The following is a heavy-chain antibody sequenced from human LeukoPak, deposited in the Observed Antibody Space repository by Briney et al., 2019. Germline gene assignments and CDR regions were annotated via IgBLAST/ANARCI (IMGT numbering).Heavy chain of an antibody. CDR1: GFTFSSYA. Sequence: GGSLRLSCAASGFTFSSYAMSWVRQAPGKGLEWVSAISGSGDSTYYGDSVKGRFTISRDNSKNTLHLQMNSLRAEDTAVYYCAKDGYSYGTSFDYWGQGTLVTVSS. J-gene: IGHJ4*02. D-gene: IGHD5-18*01. CDR3: AKDGYSYGTSFDY. V-gene: IGHV3-23*01. CDR2: ISGSGDST.